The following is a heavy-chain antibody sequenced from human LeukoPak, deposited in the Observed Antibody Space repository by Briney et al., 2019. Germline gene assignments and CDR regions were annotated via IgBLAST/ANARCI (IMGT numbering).Heavy chain of an antibody. J-gene: IGHJ4*02. CDR1: GFSFSSYA. CDR2: ISYDGSNE. D-gene: IGHD3-10*01. Sequence: GGSLRLSCAASGFSFSSYAMHWVRQSPGKGPEWVAVISYDGSNEYYADSVKGRFTISRDNSKNTLYLQMNSLRAEDTAVYYCAKDVTSGGSGSYFVVYWGQGTLVTVSS. CDR3: AKDVTSGGSGSYFVVY. V-gene: IGHV3-30*18.